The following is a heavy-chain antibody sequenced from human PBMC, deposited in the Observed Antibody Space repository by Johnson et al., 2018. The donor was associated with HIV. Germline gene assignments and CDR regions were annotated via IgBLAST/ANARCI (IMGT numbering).Heavy chain of an antibody. CDR1: GFTFSSYG. CDR3: ARATYYYDTSGYLTRPKAFDV. CDR2: IRFDGSNK. V-gene: IGHV3-30*02. Sequence: QVQLVESGGGVVQPGGSLRLSCAASGFTFSSYGMHWVRQAPGKGLEWVAFIRFDGSNKYYSDSVKGRFTISRDNSKSTLYLQMNSLRAEDMGVYYCARATYYYDTSGYLTRPKAFDVWGQETMVTVSS. D-gene: IGHD3-22*01. J-gene: IGHJ3*01.